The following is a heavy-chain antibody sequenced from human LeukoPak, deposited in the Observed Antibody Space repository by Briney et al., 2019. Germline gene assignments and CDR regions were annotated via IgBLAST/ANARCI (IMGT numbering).Heavy chain of an antibody. CDR1: GFTFSSYW. CDR3: ARSGVGVKDY. CDR2: IKQNGDEK. J-gene: IGHJ4*02. V-gene: IGHV3-7*01. D-gene: IGHD1-26*01. Sequence: GGSLRLSCAASGFTFSSYWVNWLRQAPGKGLEWVANIKQNGDEKYHVDSVKGRFTISRDNAKNSLYLQMNSLRVEDTAVYYCARSGVGVKDYWGQGTLVTVSS.